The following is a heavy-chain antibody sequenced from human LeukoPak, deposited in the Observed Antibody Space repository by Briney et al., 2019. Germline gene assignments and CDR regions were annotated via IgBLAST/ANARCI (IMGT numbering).Heavy chain of an antibody. CDR3: ARVGPSGWEPDYYFDY. CDR1: GYTFTVYY. V-gene: IGHV1-2*02. Sequence: ASVKVSCKASGYTFTVYYMHWVRQAPGQGLEWMGWINPNSGGTNYAQKFQGRVTMTRDTSISTAYMELSRLRSDDTAVYYCARVGPSGWEPDYYFDYWGQGTLVTVSS. D-gene: IGHD1-26*01. CDR2: INPNSGGT. J-gene: IGHJ4*02.